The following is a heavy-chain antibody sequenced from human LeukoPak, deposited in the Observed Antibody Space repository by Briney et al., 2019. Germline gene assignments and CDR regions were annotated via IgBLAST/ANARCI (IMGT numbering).Heavy chain of an antibody. Sequence: SETLSLTCTLSGGSISSGDYYWSWIRQPPGKGLEWIGYIYYSGSTYYNPSLKSRVTISVDTSKNQFSLKLSSVTAADTAVYYCARDSPVVPAAIGMVGWFDPWGQGTLVTVSS. J-gene: IGHJ5*02. CDR1: GGSISSGDYY. D-gene: IGHD2-2*01. CDR3: ARDSPVVPAAIGMVGWFDP. CDR2: IYYSGST. V-gene: IGHV4-30-4*08.